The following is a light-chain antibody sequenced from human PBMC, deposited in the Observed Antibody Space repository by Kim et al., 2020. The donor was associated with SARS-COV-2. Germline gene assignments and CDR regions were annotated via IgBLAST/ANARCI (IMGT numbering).Light chain of an antibody. V-gene: IGLV1-44*01. CDR2: GYN. CDR1: FSNVGRKT. CDR3: AAWDDNLNGVG. J-gene: IGLJ2*01. Sequence: GQRVTISCSAGFSNVGRKTVNWWQQLPGTAPKLLIFGYNQRPSGVPDRFAGSKSGTSASLAISGLQSEDEADYYCAAWDDNLNGVGFGGGTQLTVL.